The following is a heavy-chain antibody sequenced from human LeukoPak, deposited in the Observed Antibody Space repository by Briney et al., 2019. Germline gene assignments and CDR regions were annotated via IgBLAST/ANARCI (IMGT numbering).Heavy chain of an antibody. D-gene: IGHD4-17*01. CDR3: ARDNTVPYYYYGMDV. Sequence: ETLWLTCTVSGGSFSSYDWSWVRQPAGKGLEWIGRIYTSGSTNYNPSLKSRVTMSVDTSKNQFSLKLSSVTAADTAVYYCARDNTVPYYYYGMDVWGQGTTVTVSS. V-gene: IGHV4-4*07. J-gene: IGHJ6*02. CDR1: GGSFSSYD. CDR2: IYTSGST.